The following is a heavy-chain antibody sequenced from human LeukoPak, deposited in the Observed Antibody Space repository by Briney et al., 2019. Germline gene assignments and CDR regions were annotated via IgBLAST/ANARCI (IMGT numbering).Heavy chain of an antibody. CDR1: GASISGSRYY. D-gene: IGHD3-16*01. CDR2: IYYSGYT. CDR3: ARETSQKGAHYMDV. V-gene: IGHV4-61*01. J-gene: IGHJ6*03. Sequence: SETLSLTCTVSGASISGSRYYWSWIRQPPGKGLEWIGDIYYSGYTNYNPSLKSRVTISVDTSKNQFSLKLRSVTAADTAVYYCARETSQKGAHYMDVWGKGTTVTISS.